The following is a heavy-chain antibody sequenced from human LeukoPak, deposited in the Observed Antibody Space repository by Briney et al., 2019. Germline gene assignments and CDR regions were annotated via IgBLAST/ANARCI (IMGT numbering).Heavy chain of an antibody. D-gene: IGHD2-15*01. CDR3: ARDGGLHTNFDY. J-gene: IGHJ4*02. CDR1: GFTFRNYW. V-gene: IGHV3-7*01. CDR2: TKPDGSAE. Sequence: GGSLRLSCAASGFTFRNYWMGWVRQAPGKGLEWVANTKPDGSAEYYADSVRGRFTASRDNANNLLYLQMNRLRAGDTAVYYCARDGGLHTNFDYWGQRTLLTVSS.